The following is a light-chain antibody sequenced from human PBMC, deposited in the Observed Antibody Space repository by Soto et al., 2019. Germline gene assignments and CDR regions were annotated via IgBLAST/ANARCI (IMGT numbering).Light chain of an antibody. Sequence: DIQMTQSPSSLSASVGDRVIITCRASQNINNFLNWYQRKPGKAPNLLIYDASIFQSGVPSRFSGSGSGTDFTLTISSLQPEDFATYYCQQSYTTPSTFGQGTKVDI. CDR2: DAS. V-gene: IGKV1-39*01. CDR1: QNINNF. CDR3: QQSYTTPST. J-gene: IGKJ1*01.